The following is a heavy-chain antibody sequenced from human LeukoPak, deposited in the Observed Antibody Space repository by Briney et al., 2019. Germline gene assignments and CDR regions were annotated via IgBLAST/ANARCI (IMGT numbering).Heavy chain of an antibody. CDR2: IKDDGSEK. CDR1: GFTFSSHW. CDR3: ARAGWLQSGLDY. Sequence: GGSLRLSCAGSGFTFSSHWMNWVRQAPGKGLEWVASIKDDGSEKHFLDSVNGRFAISRDNAKNSLYLQMNSLRAEDTAVYYCARAGWLQSGLDYWGQGTLVTVSS. V-gene: IGHV3-7*02. J-gene: IGHJ4*02. D-gene: IGHD5-24*01.